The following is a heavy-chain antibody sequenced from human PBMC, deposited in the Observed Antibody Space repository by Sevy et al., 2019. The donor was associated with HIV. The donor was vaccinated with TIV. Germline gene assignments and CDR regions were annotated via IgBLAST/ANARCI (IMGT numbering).Heavy chain of an antibody. CDR1: GFTFSSYA. D-gene: IGHD2-2*02. Sequence: GGSLRLSCAASGFTFSSYAMSWVRQAPGKGLEWVSAISGSGGSTYYADSVKGRFTISRDNSKNTLYLQMNSLRAEDTAVYYCANYCSSTSCYSYYYYYGMDVWGQGTTVTVSS. CDR3: ANYCSSTSCYSYYYYYGMDV. CDR2: ISGSGGST. V-gene: IGHV3-23*01. J-gene: IGHJ6*02.